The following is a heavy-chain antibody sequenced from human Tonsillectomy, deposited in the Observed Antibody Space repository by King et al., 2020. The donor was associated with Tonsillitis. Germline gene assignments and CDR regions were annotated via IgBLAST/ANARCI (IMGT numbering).Heavy chain of an antibody. CDR1: GGSISIYY. D-gene: IGHD6-19*01. J-gene: IGHJ3*02. Sequence: QLQESGPGLVKPSETLSLTCTVSGGSISIYYLSWISQPPGKGLEWIGYIYYSGRTNSNPPLKSRVTISVDTSKNQFSLKRSPVTAADTAVYYCARADSKESVAGGAFDIWGQGTMVTVSS. CDR2: IYYSGRT. V-gene: IGHV4-59*01. CDR3: ARADSKESVAGGAFDI.